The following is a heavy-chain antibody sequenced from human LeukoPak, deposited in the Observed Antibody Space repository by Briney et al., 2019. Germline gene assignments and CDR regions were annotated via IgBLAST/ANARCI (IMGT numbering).Heavy chain of an antibody. D-gene: IGHD1-14*01. CDR3: AKDTTPPKAGFDP. Sequence: GGSLRLSCAASGFTFSSYGMHWVRQAPGKGLEWVAFIRYDGSNKYYADSVKGRFTISRDNSKNTPYLQMNSLRAEDTAVYYCAKDTTPPKAGFDPWGQGTLVTVSS. CDR2: IRYDGSNK. V-gene: IGHV3-30*02. J-gene: IGHJ5*02. CDR1: GFTFSSYG.